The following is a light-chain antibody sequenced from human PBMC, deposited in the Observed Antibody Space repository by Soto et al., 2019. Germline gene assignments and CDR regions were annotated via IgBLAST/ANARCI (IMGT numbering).Light chain of an antibody. V-gene: IGLV2-14*03. CDR1: HNDIGTYDY. J-gene: IGLJ1*01. CDR3: SSFTSNRLYV. Sequence: QSVLTQPTSVSGSPGQSITISCTGNHNDIGTYDYVSWYQQHPGRAPRLLIHGVTTRPSGISGRFSASKSGLTASLTISGLQPEDEADYYCSSFTSNRLYVFGPRTKSPS. CDR2: GVT.